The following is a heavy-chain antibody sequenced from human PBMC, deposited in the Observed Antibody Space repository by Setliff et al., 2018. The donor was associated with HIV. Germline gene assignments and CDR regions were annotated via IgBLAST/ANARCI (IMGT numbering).Heavy chain of an antibody. Sequence: SETLSLTCNVSGGSISSSNYYWAWIRQSPGKGLEWIGSGVNSGRSYYNPSLKSRVTISVDTSKNQFSLKLSSVTAADTAVYYCARRGYRYGSADYWGQGMLVTVSS. CDR2: GVNSGRS. CDR3: ARRGYRYGSADY. CDR1: GGSISSSNYY. V-gene: IGHV4-39*01. D-gene: IGHD5-18*01. J-gene: IGHJ4*02.